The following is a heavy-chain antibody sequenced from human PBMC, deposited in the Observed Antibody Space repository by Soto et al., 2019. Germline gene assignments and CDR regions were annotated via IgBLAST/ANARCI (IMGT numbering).Heavy chain of an antibody. Sequence: GGSLRLSCAASGFTFSSYAMSWVRQAPGKGLEWVSAISGSGGSTYYADSVKGRFTISRDNSKNTLYLQMNSLRAEDTAVYYCAKDAEGDVDIVATTLLGLYYFDYWGQGTLVTVSS. CDR2: ISGSGGST. V-gene: IGHV3-23*01. J-gene: IGHJ4*02. D-gene: IGHD5-12*01. CDR1: GFTFSSYA. CDR3: AKDAEGDVDIVATTLLGLYYFDY.